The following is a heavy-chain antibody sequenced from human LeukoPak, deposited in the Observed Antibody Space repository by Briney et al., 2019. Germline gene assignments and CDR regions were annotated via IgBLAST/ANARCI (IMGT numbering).Heavy chain of an antibody. D-gene: IGHD3-9*01. CDR3: ARGPPYDILTTRPHNWFDP. Sequence: RASVKVSCKASGHTFTSYDINWVRQATGQGLEWMGWMNPNSGNTGYAQKFQGRVTMTRNTSISTAYMELSSLRSEDTAVYYCARGPPYDILTTRPHNWFDPWGQGTLVTVSS. J-gene: IGHJ5*02. CDR1: GHTFTSYD. CDR2: MNPNSGNT. V-gene: IGHV1-8*01.